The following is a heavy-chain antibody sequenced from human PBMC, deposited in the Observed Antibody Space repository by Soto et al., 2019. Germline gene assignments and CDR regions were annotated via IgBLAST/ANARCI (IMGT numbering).Heavy chain of an antibody. CDR3: SRELRDIVVVPAATGWFDP. CDR1: GGSISSYY. Sequence: SETLSLTCTVSGGSISSYYWSWIRQPPGKGLKWIGDIYYSGSTNYNPSLESRVTISVDKSKNQSSLKLSSVTAADTAVYYCSRELRDIVVVPAATGWFDPWGQGTLVTVSS. CDR2: IYYSGST. J-gene: IGHJ5*02. V-gene: IGHV4-59*12. D-gene: IGHD2-2*01.